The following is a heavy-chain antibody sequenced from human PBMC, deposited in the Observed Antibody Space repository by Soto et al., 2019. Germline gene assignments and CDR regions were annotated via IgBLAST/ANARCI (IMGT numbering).Heavy chain of an antibody. CDR2: AYYRSKWYH. Sequence: PSQTLSLTCAISGDTASSNTAAWNWIRQSPSRGLEWLGRAYYRSKWYHDYAVSVESRVTFYPDTTKNQFSLLLYSVTPEDTAVYYCTRAEGLYSSSWFHFDYWGQGTLVTVSS. V-gene: IGHV6-1*01. J-gene: IGHJ4*02. CDR3: TRAEGLYSSSWFHFDY. CDR1: GDTASSNTAA. D-gene: IGHD6-13*01.